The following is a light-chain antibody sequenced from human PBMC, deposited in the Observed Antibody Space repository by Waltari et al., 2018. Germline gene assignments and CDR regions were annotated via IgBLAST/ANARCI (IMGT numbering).Light chain of an antibody. CDR3: SSYTGGSTSV. J-gene: IGLJ1*01. Sequence: QSALTQPASVSGSPGQSITIPCTGSSSDFPTNNHVPWYQQHPGKAPKLMIYDVSNRPPGVSIRFSGSKSGNTASLTISGLRAEDEADYHCSSYTGGSTSVFGTGTKVTVL. V-gene: IGLV2-14*03. CDR1: SSDFPTNNH. CDR2: DVS.